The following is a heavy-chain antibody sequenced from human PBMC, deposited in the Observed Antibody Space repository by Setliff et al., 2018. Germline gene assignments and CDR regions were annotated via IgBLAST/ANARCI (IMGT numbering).Heavy chain of an antibody. CDR3: ARDRNDNYESSGYYYAGGYMDV. Sequence: ASVKVSCKASGYSFTSYGISWVRQAPGQGLEWMGWISAYNDNKNYAQKFQGRVTMTTDTSTNTVFMELRSLRSDDTAMFYCARDRNDNYESSGYYYAGGYMDVWGKGTTVTVSS. J-gene: IGHJ6*03. D-gene: IGHD3-22*01. CDR2: ISAYNDNK. CDR1: GYSFTSYG. V-gene: IGHV1-18*01.